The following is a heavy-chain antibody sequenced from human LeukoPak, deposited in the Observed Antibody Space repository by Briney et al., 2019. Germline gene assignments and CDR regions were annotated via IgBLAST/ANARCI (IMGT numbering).Heavy chain of an antibody. Sequence: GESLKISRKGSGYSFPSYWIGWVRQMPGKGLEWMGIIYPGDSDTRYSPSFQGQVTISADRSISTAYLQWSSLKASDTAMYYCARRTASYDILTGPDYWGQGTLVTVSS. J-gene: IGHJ4*02. CDR1: GYSFPSYW. V-gene: IGHV5-51*01. CDR3: ARRTASYDILTGPDY. D-gene: IGHD3-9*01. CDR2: IYPGDSDT.